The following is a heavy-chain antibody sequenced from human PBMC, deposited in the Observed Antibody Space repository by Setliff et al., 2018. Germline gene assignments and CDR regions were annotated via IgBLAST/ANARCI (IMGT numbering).Heavy chain of an antibody. CDR2: TIPVFGTT. Sequence: GASVKVSCKASGGTFSSYGISWVRQAPGQGLEWMGGTIPVFGTTDYAQKFQGRVTIMTDESTSTAYMELSSLTSEDTAVYYCAREGVHTRSSTDYHYYRDVWGRGTTVTVSS. CDR1: GGTFSSYG. D-gene: IGHD1-26*01. J-gene: IGHJ6*03. CDR3: AREGVHTRSSTDYHYYRDV. V-gene: IGHV1-69*05.